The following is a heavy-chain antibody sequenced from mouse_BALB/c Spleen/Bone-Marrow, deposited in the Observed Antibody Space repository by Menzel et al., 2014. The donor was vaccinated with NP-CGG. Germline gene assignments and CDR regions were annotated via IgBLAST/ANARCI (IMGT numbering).Heavy chain of an antibody. D-gene: IGHD2-14*01. Sequence: VQLKESGPGLVKPSQSLSLTCTVTGYSITSDYAWNWIRQFPENKLEWMGYISYSGFTSYNPSLKSRISITRDTSKNQFFLQLNSVTTEDTATYYCSRNYRYDTWFSYWGQGTLVTVSA. CDR1: GYSITSDYA. V-gene: IGHV3-2*02. CDR3: SRNYRYDTWFSY. CDR2: ISYSGFT. J-gene: IGHJ3*01.